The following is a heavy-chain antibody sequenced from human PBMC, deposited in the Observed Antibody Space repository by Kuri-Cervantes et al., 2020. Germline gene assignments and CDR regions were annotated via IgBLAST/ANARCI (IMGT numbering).Heavy chain of an antibody. Sequence: GESLKISCAASGFTFSSYAMHWVRQAPGKGLEWVAVISYDGSNKYYADSVKGRFTISRGNSKNTLYLQMNSLRAEDTAVYYCASPQESQGNWWGYFDYWGQGTLVTVSS. CDR1: GFTFSSYA. J-gene: IGHJ4*03. CDR3: ASPQESQGNWWGYFDY. V-gene: IGHV3-30*04. D-gene: IGHD2-15*01. CDR2: ISYDGSNK.